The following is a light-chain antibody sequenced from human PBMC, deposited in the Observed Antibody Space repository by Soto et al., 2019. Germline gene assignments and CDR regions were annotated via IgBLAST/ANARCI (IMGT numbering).Light chain of an antibody. CDR1: QGISSH. CDR3: HQYFSNALS. J-gene: IGKJ4*01. V-gene: IGKV1-8*01. CDR2: TAS. Sequence: AIRMTQSPSSFSASTGDRVTITCRASQGISSHLAWYQVKPGKALRLLIYTASYLESGVPSRFSGSGSGTDFPLSISSLHTAEFADDYLHQYFSNALSFRGGTMVVI.